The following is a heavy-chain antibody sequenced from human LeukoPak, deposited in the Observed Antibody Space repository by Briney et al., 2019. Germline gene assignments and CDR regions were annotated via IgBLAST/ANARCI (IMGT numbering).Heavy chain of an antibody. Sequence: ASVKVSCKASGYTFTCYYMHWVRQAPGQGLEWMGWINPSSGDTNYAQRFQGRVTMTRDTSITTAYMELSWLKSDDTAIYYCARDLHDYGGNSGFDSWGQGTLVIVSS. D-gene: IGHD4-23*01. CDR1: GYTFTCYY. CDR3: ARDLHDYGGNSGFDS. CDR2: INPSSGDT. J-gene: IGHJ4*02. V-gene: IGHV1-2*02.